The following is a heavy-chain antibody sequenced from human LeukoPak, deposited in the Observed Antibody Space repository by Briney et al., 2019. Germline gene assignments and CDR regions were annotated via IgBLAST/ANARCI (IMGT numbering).Heavy chain of an antibody. V-gene: IGHV4/OR15-8*02. D-gene: IGHD6-13*01. CDR3: ARRVLAASAWFDP. CDR2: IYHSGNP. J-gene: IGHJ5*02. CDR1: GGSISSSNW. Sequence: SETLSLTCAVSGGSISSSNWWSWVRQPPGKGLEWIGEIYHSGNPNYNPSLKSRVTISIDKSKMQFCLKLSSVTAADTGVYYCARRVLAASAWFDPWGQGTLVTVSS.